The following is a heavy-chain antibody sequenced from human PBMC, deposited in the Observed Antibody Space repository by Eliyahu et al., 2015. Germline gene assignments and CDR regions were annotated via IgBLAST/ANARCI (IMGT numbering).Heavy chain of an antibody. CDR1: GFTFSSYA. J-gene: IGHJ4*02. CDR3: AKAPFGSSGYPRLYYFDY. CDR2: ISGSGGST. D-gene: IGHD3-22*01. V-gene: IGHV3-23*01. Sequence: EVQLLESGGGLVQPGGSLRLSCAASGFTFSSYAMSWVRQAPGKGLEWVSAISGSGGSTYYADPVKGRFTISRDNSKNTLYLQMNSLRAEDTAVYYCAKAPFGSSGYPRLYYFDYWGQGTLVTVSS.